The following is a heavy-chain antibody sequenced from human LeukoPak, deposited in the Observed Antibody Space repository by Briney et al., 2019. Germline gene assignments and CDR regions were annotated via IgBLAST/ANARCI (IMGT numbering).Heavy chain of an antibody. J-gene: IGHJ3*01. CDR1: GGSISSYY. Sequence: SETLSLTCTVSGGSISSYYWSWIRQPPGKGLEWIGYIYYSGGTNYNPSLKSRVTISVDTSKNQFSLKLSSVTAADTAVYYCARESGVLLNAFDVWGQGTMVTVSS. CDR3: ARESGVLLNAFDV. D-gene: IGHD2-8*01. V-gene: IGHV4-59*01. CDR2: IYYSGGT.